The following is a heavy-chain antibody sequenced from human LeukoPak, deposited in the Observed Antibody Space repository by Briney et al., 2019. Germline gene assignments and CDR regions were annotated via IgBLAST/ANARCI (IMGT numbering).Heavy chain of an antibody. V-gene: IGHV3-23*01. Sequence: RGSLRLSCAASGFTFSSYAMSWGRQAPGKGLEWVSALSGSGGTTYYADSVKGRFTISRDNSKSTLYVQMNSLRAEDTAVYYCAIAVAARQGTIDPWGQGTLVTISS. CDR1: GFTFSSYA. CDR3: AIAVAARQGTIDP. D-gene: IGHD6-6*01. J-gene: IGHJ5*02. CDR2: LSGSGGTT.